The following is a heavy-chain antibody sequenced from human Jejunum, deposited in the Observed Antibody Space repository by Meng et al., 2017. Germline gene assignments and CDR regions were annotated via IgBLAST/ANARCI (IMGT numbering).Heavy chain of an antibody. CDR1: GFRFGDYY. CDR2: MSSSGDKI. V-gene: IGHV3-11*01. CDR3: ARDYDTNGYYYYFDY. J-gene: IGHJ4*02. D-gene: IGHD3-22*01. Sequence: QVQLVESGGGLVKPGGSLRLSCAASGFRFGDYYMSWIRQAPGKGPEWVAYMSSSGDKIDYADSTKGRFSISRDNAKNSLYLQMNSLRVEDTAMYYCARDYDTNGYYYYFDYWGQGTLVTVSS.